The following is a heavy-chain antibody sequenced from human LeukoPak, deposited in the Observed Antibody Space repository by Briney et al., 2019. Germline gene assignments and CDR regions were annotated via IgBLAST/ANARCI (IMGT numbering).Heavy chain of an antibody. CDR2: IIPIFGTA. V-gene: IGHV1-69*13. CDR3: ARVGAVAGTGDY. Sequence: GASVKVSCKASGGTFSSYAISWVRQAPGQGLEWMGGIIPIFGTANYAQKFQGRVTITADESTSAAYMELSSLRSEDTAVYYCARVGAVAGTGDYWGQGTLVTVSP. D-gene: IGHD6-19*01. CDR1: GGTFSSYA. J-gene: IGHJ4*02.